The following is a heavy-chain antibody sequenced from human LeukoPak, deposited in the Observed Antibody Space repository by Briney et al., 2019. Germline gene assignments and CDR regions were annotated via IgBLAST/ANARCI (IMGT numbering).Heavy chain of an antibody. CDR1: GFIFSNYI. CDR3: ASGGSYYYDSSGYCDY. D-gene: IGHD3-22*01. Sequence: GGSLRLSCAASGFIFSNYIIHWVRQAPGKGLEWVAVISKDGSNEYYADSVKGRFTISRDNAKNSLYLQMNSLRAEDTAVYYCASGGSYYYDSSGYCDYWGQGTLVTVSS. CDR2: ISKDGSNE. V-gene: IGHV3-30-3*01. J-gene: IGHJ4*02.